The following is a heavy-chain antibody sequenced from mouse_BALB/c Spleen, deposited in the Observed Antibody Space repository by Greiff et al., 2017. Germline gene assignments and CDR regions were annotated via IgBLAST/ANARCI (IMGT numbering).Heavy chain of an antibody. D-gene: IGHD4-1*01. CDR1: GYAFTNYL. V-gene: IGHV1-54*01. CDR3: ARWASGTPFDY. J-gene: IGHJ2*01. Sequence: QVQLQQSGAELVRPGTSVKVSCKASGYAFTNYLIEWVKQRPGQGLEWIGVFNPGSGGTNYNEKFKGKATLTADKSSSTAYMQLSSLTSDDSAVYFCARWASGTPFDYWGQGTTLTVSS. CDR2: FNPGSGGT.